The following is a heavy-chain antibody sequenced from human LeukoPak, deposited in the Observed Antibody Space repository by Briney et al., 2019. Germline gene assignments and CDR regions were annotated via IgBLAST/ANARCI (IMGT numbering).Heavy chain of an antibody. J-gene: IGHJ6*02. CDR1: GFTFSSYG. D-gene: IGHD2-15*01. Sequence: PGGSLRLSCAASGFTFSSYGMHWVRQAPGKGLEWVAVISYDGSNKYYADSVKGRFTISRDNSKNTLYLQMNSLRAEDTAVYYCAKDLLGYCSGGSCYSEYGMDVWGQGTTVTVSS. CDR2: ISYDGSNK. CDR3: AKDLLGYCSGGSCYSEYGMDV. V-gene: IGHV3-30*18.